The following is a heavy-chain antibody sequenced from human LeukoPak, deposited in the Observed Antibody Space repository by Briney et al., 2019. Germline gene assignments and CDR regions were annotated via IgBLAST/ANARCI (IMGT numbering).Heavy chain of an antibody. CDR3: ARGLEYYDSSGSHFDY. CDR1: GYTFTSYY. J-gene: IGHJ4*02. D-gene: IGHD3-22*01. Sequence: ASVKVSCKASGYTFTSYYMNWVRQAPRQGLEWMGVINPTGGSTSYAQKFQGRVTMTRDTSTSTVYMELSSLRSEDTAVYYCARGLEYYDSSGSHFDYWGQGTLVTVSS. V-gene: IGHV1-46*01. CDR2: INPTGGST.